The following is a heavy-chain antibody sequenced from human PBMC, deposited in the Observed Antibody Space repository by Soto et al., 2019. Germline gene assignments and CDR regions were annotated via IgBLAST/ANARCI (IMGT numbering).Heavy chain of an antibody. CDR2: MNPQSGKT. Sequence: ASVKVSCKASGYTFSNHDINWVRQASGQGLEWMGRMNPQSGKTDYVQKFQGRVTMTRDTSMGTVYMELSSLRSEDTAVYYCARDKARGLALDYWGQGTLVTVSS. CDR3: ARDKARGLALDY. V-gene: IGHV1-8*01. J-gene: IGHJ4*02. CDR1: GYTFSNHD.